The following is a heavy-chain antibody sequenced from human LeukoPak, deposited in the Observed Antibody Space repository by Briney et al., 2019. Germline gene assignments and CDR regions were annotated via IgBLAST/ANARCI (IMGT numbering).Heavy chain of an antibody. CDR3: ASFNQRTRNYYFDY. Sequence: EASVKLSCKASGGTFSSYAISWVGQAPGQGLEWMGRIIPILGIANYAQKFQGRVTITADKSTSTAYMELSSLRSEDTAVYYCASFNQRTRNYYFDYWGQGALVTVSS. D-gene: IGHD1-14*01. CDR1: GGTFSSYA. J-gene: IGHJ4*02. CDR2: IIPILGIA. V-gene: IGHV1-69*04.